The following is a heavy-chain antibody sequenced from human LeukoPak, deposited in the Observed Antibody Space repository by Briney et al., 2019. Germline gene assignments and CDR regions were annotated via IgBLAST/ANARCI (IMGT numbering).Heavy chain of an antibody. Sequence: PSETLSLTCTVSGGTMTNYYWSWIRQPAGRELEWIGRIYSSGRTNYNPSLKSRVTMSVDTSKNQFSLNLTSVTVADMAAYFCARVGVVESSGYHDYYFDFWGQGSLVTVSS. V-gene: IGHV4-4*07. CDR1: GGTMTNYY. J-gene: IGHJ4*02. D-gene: IGHD3-22*01. CDR3: ARVGVVESSGYHDYYFDF. CDR2: IYSSGRT.